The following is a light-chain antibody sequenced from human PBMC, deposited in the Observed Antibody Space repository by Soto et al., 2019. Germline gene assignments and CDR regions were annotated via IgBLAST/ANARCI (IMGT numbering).Light chain of an antibody. CDR1: QSVSSY. J-gene: IGKJ2*01. V-gene: IGKV3-11*01. CDR3: QQRSNWPA. CDR2: DAS. Sequence: EIVLTQSTATLSLSPGERATLSCRASQSVSSYLAWYQQKPGQAPRLLIYDASNRATRIPARFSGSGSGTDFTLTISSREPEDFAVYYCQQRSNWPAFGQGTKLEIK.